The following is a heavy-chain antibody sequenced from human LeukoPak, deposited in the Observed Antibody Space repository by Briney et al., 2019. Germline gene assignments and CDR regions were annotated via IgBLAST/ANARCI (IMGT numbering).Heavy chain of an antibody. CDR3: ARGTIHSTYPLRYFDWSNCAFDY. V-gene: IGHV4-30-4*07. Sequence: PSQTLSLTCAVSGGSISSGGYSWSWIRQPPGKGLEWIGYIYYSGSTNYNPSLKSRVTISVDTSKNQFSLQLSSVTAADTAVYYCARGTIHSTYPLRYFDWSNCAFDYWGQGTLVTVSS. D-gene: IGHD3-9*01. CDR2: IYYSGST. J-gene: IGHJ4*02. CDR1: GGSISSGGYS.